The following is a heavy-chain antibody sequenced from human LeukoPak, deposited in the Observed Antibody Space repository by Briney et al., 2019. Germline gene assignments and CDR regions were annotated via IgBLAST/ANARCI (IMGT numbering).Heavy chain of an antibody. V-gene: IGHV3-7*01. CDR3: ARGGWRPDP. J-gene: IGHJ5*02. Sequence: PGGSLRLSCAASGFIYSDYWMSWVRQAPGKGLEWVANIKTDGSEKYYVDSVKGRFTISRDNAKNSLYLQMSSLGAEDTAVYYCARGGWRPDPWGQGTMVTVSS. CDR2: IKTDGSEK. D-gene: IGHD6-19*01. CDR1: GFIYSDYW.